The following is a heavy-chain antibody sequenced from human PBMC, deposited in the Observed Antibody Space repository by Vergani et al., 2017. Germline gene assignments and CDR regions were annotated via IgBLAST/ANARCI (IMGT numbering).Heavy chain of an antibody. V-gene: IGHV4-31*03. J-gene: IGHJ3*02. Sequence: QVQLQESGPGLVKPSQTLSLTCTVSGGSISSGGYYWSWIRQHPGKGLEWIGYSYYSGSTYYNPSLKSRVTISVDTSKNRFSLKLSSVTAADTAVYCCARGDDLRGSGSWGAFYIWGQGTMVTVSS. D-gene: IGHD3-10*01. CDR3: ARGDDLRGSGSWGAFYI. CDR1: GGSISSGGYY. CDR2: SYYSGST.